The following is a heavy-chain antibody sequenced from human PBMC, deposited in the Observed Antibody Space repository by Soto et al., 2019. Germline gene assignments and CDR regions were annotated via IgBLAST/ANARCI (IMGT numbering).Heavy chain of an antibody. CDR2: MNPHSGAT. V-gene: IGHV1-8*01. CDR3: ATGFGSHSTGYRYFDY. CDR1: GYTFTDDH. J-gene: IGHJ4*02. Sequence: ASVKVSCKTSGYTFTDDHINWVRQAPGQGLEWMGWMNPHSGATGYVQMFQGRVTMTRNTSISTAYMELSSLRSEDTAIYYCATGFGSHSTGYRYFDYWGPGTLVTVSS. D-gene: IGHD3-22*01.